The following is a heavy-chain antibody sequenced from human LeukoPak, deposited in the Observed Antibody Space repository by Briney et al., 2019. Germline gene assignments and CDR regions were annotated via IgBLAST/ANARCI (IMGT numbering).Heavy chain of an antibody. V-gene: IGHV4-39*01. Sequence: SETLSLTCIVSGGSISRGNYYWGWIRQPPGKGLEWIGSIYYSGSTYYNPSLKSRVTISVDTSKNQFSLKLSSVTAADTAVYYCARRLRGIAENFDYWGQGTPVTVSS. CDR3: ARRLRGIAENFDY. J-gene: IGHJ4*02. CDR2: IYYSGST. D-gene: IGHD6-13*01. CDR1: GGSISRGNYY.